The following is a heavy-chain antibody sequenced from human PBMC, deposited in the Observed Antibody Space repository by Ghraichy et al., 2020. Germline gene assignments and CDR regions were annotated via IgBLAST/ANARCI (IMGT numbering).Heavy chain of an antibody. CDR2: ISNDGSNK. V-gene: IGHV3-30*03. D-gene: IGHD6-19*01. Sequence: LNISCAASGFTFSSYGIHWVRQTPGKGLEWVAVISNDGSNKYYADSVRGRFTISRDNSKNTLYLQMNSLRAEDTAVYYCARDRSGSSGWPLDYWGQGTLVTVSS. J-gene: IGHJ4*02. CDR3: ARDRSGSSGWPLDY. CDR1: GFTFSSYG.